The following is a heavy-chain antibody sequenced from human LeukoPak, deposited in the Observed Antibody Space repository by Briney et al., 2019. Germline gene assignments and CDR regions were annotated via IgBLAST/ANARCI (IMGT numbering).Heavy chain of an antibody. Sequence: SETLSLTCTVPGGSISSSSYYWGWIRQPPGKGLEWIGSIYYSGSTYYNPSLKSRVTISVDTSKNQFSLKLSSVTAADTAVYYCARAPLLYSDAFDIWGQGTMVTVSS. CDR1: GGSISSSSYY. V-gene: IGHV4-39*07. D-gene: IGHD2-21*01. J-gene: IGHJ3*02. CDR3: ARAPLLYSDAFDI. CDR2: IYYSGST.